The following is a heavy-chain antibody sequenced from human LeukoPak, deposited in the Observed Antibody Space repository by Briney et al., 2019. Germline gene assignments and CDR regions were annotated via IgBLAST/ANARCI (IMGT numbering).Heavy chain of an antibody. CDR3: AREQQLNWFDP. Sequence: GGSLRLSCAASGFTFSTYVMHWVRQAPGKGLEWVALIWYDGSNKYYADSVKGRFTISRDNSKNTLYLQMNSLRVEDTALYFCAREQQLNWFDPWGQGTLVTVSS. CDR2: IWYDGSNK. J-gene: IGHJ5*02. D-gene: IGHD6-13*01. CDR1: GFTFSTYV. V-gene: IGHV3-33*01.